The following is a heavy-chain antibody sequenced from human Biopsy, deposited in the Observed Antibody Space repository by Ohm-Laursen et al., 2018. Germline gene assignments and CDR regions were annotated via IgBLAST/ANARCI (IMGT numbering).Heavy chain of an antibody. J-gene: IGHJ4*02. CDR2: ISYSRDT. D-gene: IGHD2-15*01. CDR3: ARRGSGGRSFGY. V-gene: IGHV4-59*08. CDR1: GGSISGSS. Sequence: GTLSLTCTVSGGSISGSSWSWIRQAPGKGLEWIGYISYSRDTNYNPSLKSRITISVDTSKNQFSLKLGSVTVADTAVFYCARRGSGGRSFGYWGQGSLVTVSS.